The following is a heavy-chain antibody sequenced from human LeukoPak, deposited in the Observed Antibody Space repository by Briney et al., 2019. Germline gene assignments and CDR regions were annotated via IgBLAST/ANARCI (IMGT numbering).Heavy chain of an antibody. D-gene: IGHD2-15*01. J-gene: IGHJ6*01. CDR3: AREGRRLEGQERPYIAAMAL. CDR1: GDSISNHV. V-gene: IGHV4-4*07. CDR2: MFVRGSS. Sequence: PSETVSPNCTVSGDSISNHVWSWIRQPAGKGLEWIGRMFVRGSSNYNASLKSRVSMSLDTSKNQISLKLTSVTAADTAIYYCAREGRRLEGQERPYIAAMALLGKGTTVTVSS.